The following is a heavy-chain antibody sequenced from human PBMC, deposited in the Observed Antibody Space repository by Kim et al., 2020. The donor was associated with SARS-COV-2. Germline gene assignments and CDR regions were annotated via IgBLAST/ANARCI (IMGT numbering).Heavy chain of an antibody. CDR1: GFAFSSFN. D-gene: IGHD2-15*01. CDR3: ASEDCSDSTCYY. V-gene: IGHV3-21*01. Sequence: GGSLRLSCAASGFAFSSFNMNWVRQAPGKGLEWVSSTSTSSYRSYADSVKGRLTISSDNAQNLLYLQMNSLRAEDTAIYYCASEDCSDSTCYYWGQGALVTVSS. CDR2: TSTSSYR. J-gene: IGHJ4*02.